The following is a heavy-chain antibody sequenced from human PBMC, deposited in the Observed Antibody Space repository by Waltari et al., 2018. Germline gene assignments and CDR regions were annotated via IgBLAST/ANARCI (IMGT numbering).Heavy chain of an antibody. CDR3: AKGENPDYDHPYYFDY. J-gene: IGHJ4*02. D-gene: IGHD3-22*01. CDR1: GFTFSSYA. V-gene: IGHV3-23*03. CDR2: IYSGGST. Sequence: EVQLLESGGGLVQPGGSLRLSCAASGFTFSSYAMSWVRQAPGKGLEWVSVIYSGGSTYYADSVKGRFTISRDNSKNTLYLQMNSLRAEDTAVYYCAKGENPDYDHPYYFDYWGQGTLVTVSS.